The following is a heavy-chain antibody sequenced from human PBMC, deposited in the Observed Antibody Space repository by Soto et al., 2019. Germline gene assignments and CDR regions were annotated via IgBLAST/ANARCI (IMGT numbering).Heavy chain of an antibody. D-gene: IGHD6-19*01. V-gene: IGHV3-53*01. CDR1: GFIISNNY. Sequence: EVQLVESGGDLIQPGGSLRLSCAASGFIISNNYMSWVRQAPGKGLEWVSVISSGGRTYYADSVNGRFIISRDNSKNTLYLQLNSLRGEDTAVYYCANSLAGTSFDYWGQGTLVTVSS. CDR3: ANSLAGTSFDY. CDR2: ISSGGRT. J-gene: IGHJ4*02.